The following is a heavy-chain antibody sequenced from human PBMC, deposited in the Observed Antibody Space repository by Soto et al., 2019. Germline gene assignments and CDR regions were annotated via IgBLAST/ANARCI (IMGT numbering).Heavy chain of an antibody. D-gene: IGHD2-2*01. Sequence: EVQVVESGGGLVQPGGSLRLSCVASGFTFSSYWMSWVRQAPGKGLEWVANIKQDGNERHYMDSVKGRFTIYRDNAKNSLDMIMNSLKTEDTAMYYCARDGPLSSPTSGWFDPWGQGTLVIVSS. J-gene: IGHJ5*02. CDR1: GFTFSSYW. CDR2: IKQDGNER. CDR3: ARDGPLSSPTSGWFDP. V-gene: IGHV3-7*03.